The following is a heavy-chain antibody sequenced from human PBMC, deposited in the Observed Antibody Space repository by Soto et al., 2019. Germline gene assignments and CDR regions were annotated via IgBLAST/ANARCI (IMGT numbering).Heavy chain of an antibody. J-gene: IGHJ3*02. CDR3: ARESSGGNSDFDI. V-gene: IGHV4-38-2*02. D-gene: IGHD2-21*02. CDR2: IFHSGDT. CDR1: GYSITTGYS. Sequence: QVEMQESGPGLVKPSETLSLACAVSGYSITTGYSWGWIRQPPGKGLEWIGNIFHSGDTYYSPSPKNRLTMSMDTSKNQFSLKLRSVTAADTAVYYCARESSGGNSDFDIWGQGTMVTVSS.